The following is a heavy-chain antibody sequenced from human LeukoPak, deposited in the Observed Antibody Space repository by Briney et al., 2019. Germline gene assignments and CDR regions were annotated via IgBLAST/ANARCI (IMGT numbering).Heavy chain of an antibody. CDR2: INPSGGST. D-gene: IGHD3-22*01. J-gene: IGHJ4*02. CDR1: GYTFTSYY. Sequence: ASVKVSCKASGYTFTSYYMHWVRQAPGQGLEWMGIINPSGGSTSYAQKFQGRVTITADESTSTAYMELSSLRSEDTAVYYCATTTYYYDSSGSQIDYWGQGTLVTVSS. V-gene: IGHV1-46*01. CDR3: ATTTYYYDSSGSQIDY.